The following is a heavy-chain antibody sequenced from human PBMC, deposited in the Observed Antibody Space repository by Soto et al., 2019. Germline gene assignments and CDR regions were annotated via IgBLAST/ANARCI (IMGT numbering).Heavy chain of an antibody. CDR3: ARKGDYGDHHYYSYGMDV. Sequence: QVQLVESGGGVVQPGRSLRLSCAASGFTFSSYGMHWVRQAPGKGLEGVAVIWYDGSNKYYADSVKGRFTISRYNSKNTLYLQMNSLRAEDTAVYYCARKGDYGDHHYYSYGMDVWGQGTTVTVSS. CDR2: IWYDGSNK. J-gene: IGHJ6*02. D-gene: IGHD4-17*01. CDR1: GFTFSSYG. V-gene: IGHV3-33*01.